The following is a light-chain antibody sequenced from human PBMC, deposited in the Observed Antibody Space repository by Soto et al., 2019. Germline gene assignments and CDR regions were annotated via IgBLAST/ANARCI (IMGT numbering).Light chain of an antibody. CDR3: QQSYSNPRT. CDR1: QSISSY. CDR2: GAS. Sequence: DIQMTQSPSSLSASVGDRVTTTCRASQSISSYLYWYQQKPGKAPKLLIYGASSLHSGVPSRFGGSGSGTDFTLTISSLQPEDFATYFCQQSYSNPRTFGQGTKVDIK. J-gene: IGKJ1*01. V-gene: IGKV1-39*01.